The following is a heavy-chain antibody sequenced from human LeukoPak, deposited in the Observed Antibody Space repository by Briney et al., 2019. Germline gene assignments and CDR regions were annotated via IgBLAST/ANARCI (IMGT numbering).Heavy chain of an antibody. CDR3: AREGSVKFGEGGYLDN. D-gene: IGHD3-10*01. CDR1: GDSISSYY. CDR2: IIGYTYYSGST. Sequence: PETLSLTCTVSGDSISSYYWSWIRQPPGKGLEWIGYIIGYTYYSGSTTYNPSLKSRVTISLDTSKNQLSLKLNSVSAADTAVYYCAREGSVKFGEGGYLDNWGQGTLVTVSS. J-gene: IGHJ4*02. V-gene: IGHV4-59*01.